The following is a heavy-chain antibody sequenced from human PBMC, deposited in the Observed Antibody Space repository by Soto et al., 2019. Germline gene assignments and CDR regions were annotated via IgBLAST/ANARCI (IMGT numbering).Heavy chain of an antibody. J-gene: IGHJ6*02. Sequence: VGSLRLSCAASGFTFSSYGMHWVRQAPGKGLEWVAVIWYDGSNKYYADSVKGRFTISRDNSKNTLYLQMNSLRAEDTAVYYCARDPRFYYYYGMDVWGQGTTVTVSS. CDR3: ARDPRFYYYYGMDV. V-gene: IGHV3-33*01. CDR1: GFTFSSYG. CDR2: IWYDGSNK.